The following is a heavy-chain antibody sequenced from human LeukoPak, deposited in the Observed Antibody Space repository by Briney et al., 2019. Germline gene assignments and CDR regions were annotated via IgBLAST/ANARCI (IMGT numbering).Heavy chain of an antibody. CDR1: GGSFSGYY. J-gene: IGHJ4*02. V-gene: IGHV4-34*01. Sequence: PSETLSLTCAVYGGSFSGYYWSWIRQPPGKGLEWIGEINHSGSTNYNPSLKSRVTISVDTSKNQFSLKLSSVTAADTAVYYCARARRRGYSYGYYFDYWGQGTLVTVSS. CDR3: ARARRRGYSYGYYFDY. CDR2: INHSGST. D-gene: IGHD5-18*01.